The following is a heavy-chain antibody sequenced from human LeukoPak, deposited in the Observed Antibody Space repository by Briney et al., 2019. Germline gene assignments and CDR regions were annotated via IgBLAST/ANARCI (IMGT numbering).Heavy chain of an antibody. CDR2: INHSGST. CDR3: ARDCSSSSCYLDY. CDR1: GGSFSGYY. Sequence: SETLSLTCAVYGGSFSGYYWSWIRQPPGKGLEWIGEINHSGSTNYNPSLKSRVTISVDTSKNQFSLRLGSVTAADTAVYYCARDCSSSSCYLDYWSQGTLVTVSS. J-gene: IGHJ4*02. V-gene: IGHV4-34*01. D-gene: IGHD2-2*01.